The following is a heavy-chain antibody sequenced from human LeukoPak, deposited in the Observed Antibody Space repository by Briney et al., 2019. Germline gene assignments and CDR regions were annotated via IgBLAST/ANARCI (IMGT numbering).Heavy chain of an antibody. Sequence: GGSLRLSCAASGFTFSSYSMNWVRQAPGKGLEWVSYISSSGTTIYNADSVKGRFTISRDNSNNTLFPHLNSLRGEDTAVYYCTRNSGWYGLSWGQGTLVTVSS. V-gene: IGHV3-48*01. CDR2: ISSSGTTI. CDR1: GFTFSSYS. CDR3: TRNSGWYGLS. J-gene: IGHJ1*01. D-gene: IGHD6-19*01.